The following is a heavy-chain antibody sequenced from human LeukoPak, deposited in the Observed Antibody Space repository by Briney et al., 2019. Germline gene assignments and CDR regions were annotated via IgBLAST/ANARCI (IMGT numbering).Heavy chain of an antibody. J-gene: IGHJ3*02. Sequence: SETLSLTCTVSGGSMNNYFWSWIRQSPEKGLEWIGYIYHTGSTNYNPSLKSRVTISVDTSKNQFSLKLSSVTAADTAVYYCARDHLYSSGWYLGYDAFDIWGQGTMVTVSS. D-gene: IGHD6-19*01. CDR2: IYHTGST. CDR1: GGSMNNYF. CDR3: ARDHLYSSGWYLGYDAFDI. V-gene: IGHV4-59*12.